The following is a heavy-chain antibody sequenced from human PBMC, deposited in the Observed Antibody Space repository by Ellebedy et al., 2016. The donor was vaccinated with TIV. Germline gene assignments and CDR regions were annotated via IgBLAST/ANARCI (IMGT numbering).Heavy chain of an antibody. J-gene: IGHJ6*03. CDR2: ISSSSSYI. V-gene: IGHV3-21*01. CDR3: ARSPGGPYYDFWSGYSYYMDV. CDR1: GFTFSSYS. D-gene: IGHD3-3*01. Sequence: GESLKISXAASGFTFSSYSMNWVRQAPGKGLEWVSSISSSSSYIYYADSVKGRFTISRDNAKNSLYLQMNSLRAEDTAVYYCARSPGGPYYDFWSGYSYYMDVWGKGTTVTVSS.